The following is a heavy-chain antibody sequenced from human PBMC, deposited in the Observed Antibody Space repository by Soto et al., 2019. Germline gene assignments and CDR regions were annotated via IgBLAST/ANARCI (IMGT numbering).Heavy chain of an antibody. Sequence: SETLSLTCTVSGGSISSSSYYWGWIRQPPGKGLEWIGSIYYSGSTYYNPSLKSRVTISVDTSKNQFSLKLSSVTAADTAVYYCARLQTGYCSSTSCPPAYYFDYWGQGTLVTVS. D-gene: IGHD2-2*01. CDR1: GGSISSSSYY. CDR3: ARLQTGYCSSTSCPPAYYFDY. V-gene: IGHV4-39*01. CDR2: IYYSGST. J-gene: IGHJ4*02.